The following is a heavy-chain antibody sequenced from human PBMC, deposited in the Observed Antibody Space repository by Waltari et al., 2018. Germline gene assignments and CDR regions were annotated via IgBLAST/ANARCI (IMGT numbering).Heavy chain of an antibody. V-gene: IGHV4-30-4*01. J-gene: IGHJ6*02. Sequence: QVQLQESGPGLVKPSQTLSLTCTVSGGSISRGDYYWSWIRQPPGKGLEWIGYIYYSGSTYYNPSLKSRVTISVDTSKNQFSLKLSSVTAADTAVYYCARARPSTYYDFWSGYRRNYGMDVWGQGTTVTVSS. CDR1: GGSISRGDYY. CDR2: IYYSGST. D-gene: IGHD3-3*01. CDR3: ARARPSTYYDFWSGYRRNYGMDV.